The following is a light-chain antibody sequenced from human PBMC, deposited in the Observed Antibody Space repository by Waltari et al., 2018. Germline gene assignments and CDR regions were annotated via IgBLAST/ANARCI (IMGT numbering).Light chain of an antibody. CDR1: SSNIGSYP. CDR2: SNN. J-gene: IGLJ1*01. V-gene: IGLV1-44*01. Sequence: QSVLTLPPSASGPPGQTVTISCSGSSSNIGSYPVNWYQPVSGAAPKLRLHSNNQRPSGVPDRFSGSRSGTSASLVISGLQSEDEAEYYCASWDSGLDGYIFATGTKVTV. CDR3: ASWDSGLDGYI.